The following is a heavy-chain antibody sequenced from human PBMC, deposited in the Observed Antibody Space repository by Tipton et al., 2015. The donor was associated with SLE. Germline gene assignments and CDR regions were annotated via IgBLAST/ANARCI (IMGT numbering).Heavy chain of an antibody. V-gene: IGHV3-30*03. J-gene: IGHJ4*02. D-gene: IGHD2-2*02. CDR3: ARDGGEYQLLYSYFDY. Sequence: CADSVKGRFTISRDNSKNTVYLQMSSLRSEDTAVYYCARDGGEYQLLYSYFDYWGQGTLVTVSS.